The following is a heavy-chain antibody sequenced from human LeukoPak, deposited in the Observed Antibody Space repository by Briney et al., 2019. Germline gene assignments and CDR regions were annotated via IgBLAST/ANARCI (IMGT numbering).Heavy chain of an antibody. CDR3: ATYLGSSSWDY. J-gene: IGHJ4*02. Sequence: AXVKVSCKVSGYTLTELSMHWVRQAPGKGLEGMGGFYPEDGETIYAQKFQGRVTMTEDTSTDTAYMELSSLRSEDTAVYYCATYLGSSSWDYWGQGTLVTVSS. D-gene: IGHD6-13*01. CDR2: FYPEDGET. V-gene: IGHV1-24*01. CDR1: GYTLTELS.